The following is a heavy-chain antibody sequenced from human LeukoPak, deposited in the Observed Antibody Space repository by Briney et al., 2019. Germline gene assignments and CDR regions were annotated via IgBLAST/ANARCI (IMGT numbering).Heavy chain of an antibody. Sequence: SETLSLTCTVSGYSISNGYYWGWIRQPPGKGLEWVGSISHRGSTYYNPSLRSRITISLDRSKQKFSLKLTSVTAADTAVYYCARILLWFGEEDYWGQGTLVTVSS. J-gene: IGHJ4*02. D-gene: IGHD3-10*01. CDR1: GYSISNGYY. V-gene: IGHV4-38-2*02. CDR3: ARILLWFGEEDY. CDR2: ISHRGST.